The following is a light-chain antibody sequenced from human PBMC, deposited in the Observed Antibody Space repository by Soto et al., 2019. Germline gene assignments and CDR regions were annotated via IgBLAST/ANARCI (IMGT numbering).Light chain of an antibody. J-gene: IGLJ3*02. CDR2: EVN. CDR3: VSYIESSLTHWV. CDR1: SSDVGGYNY. Sequence: QSALTQPPSASGSPGQSVAISCTGTSSDVGGYNYVSWYQQHPGKAPKLMIYEVNKRPSGVPDRFSGSKSGNTASLTVSGLQAEDEADYYCVSYIESSLTHWVFGGGTKVTVL. V-gene: IGLV2-8*01.